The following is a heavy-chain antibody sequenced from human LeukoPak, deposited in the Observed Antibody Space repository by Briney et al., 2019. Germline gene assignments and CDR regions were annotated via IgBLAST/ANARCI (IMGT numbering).Heavy chain of an antibody. CDR1: GGSFSGYY. CDR3: ARHWASGGLNWFDP. J-gene: IGHJ5*02. Sequence: SETLSLTCAVYGGSFSGYYWSWIRQPPGKGLEWIGEINHSGSTNYNPSLKSRVTISVDTSKNQFSLKLSSVTAADTAVYYCARHWASGGLNWFDPWGQGTLVTVSS. CDR2: INHSGST. D-gene: IGHD2-15*01. V-gene: IGHV4-34*01.